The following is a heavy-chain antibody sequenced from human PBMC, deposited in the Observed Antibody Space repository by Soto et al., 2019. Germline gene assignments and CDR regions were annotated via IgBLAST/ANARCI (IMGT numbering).Heavy chain of an antibody. CDR2: ISAYNGNT. V-gene: IGHV1-18*01. CDR1: GYTFTSYG. D-gene: IGHD3-22*01. Sequence: ASVKVSCKASGYTFTSYGISWVRQAPGQGLEWMGWISAYNGNTNYAQKLQGRVTMTTDTSTSTAYMELRSLRSDDAAMYYCARDYYDSSGYSPGDYWGQGTLVTVSS. CDR3: ARDYYDSSGYSPGDY. J-gene: IGHJ4*02.